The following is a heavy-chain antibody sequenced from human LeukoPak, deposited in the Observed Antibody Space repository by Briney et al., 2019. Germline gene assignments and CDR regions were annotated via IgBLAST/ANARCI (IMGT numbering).Heavy chain of an antibody. CDR3: ARGQQLGYFDY. J-gene: IGHJ4*02. Sequence: ASVKVSCKASGYTFTSYYMHWVRQAPGQGLEWMGWISAYNGNTNYAQKLQGRVTMTTDTSTSTACMELRSLRSDDTAVYYCARGQQLGYFDYWGQGTLVTVSS. CDR1: GYTFTSYY. D-gene: IGHD6-13*01. V-gene: IGHV1-18*04. CDR2: ISAYNGNT.